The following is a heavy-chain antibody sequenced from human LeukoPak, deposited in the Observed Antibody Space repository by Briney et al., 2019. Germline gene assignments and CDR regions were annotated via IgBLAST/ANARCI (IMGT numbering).Heavy chain of an antibody. D-gene: IGHD4-23*01. J-gene: IGHJ4*02. V-gene: IGHV5-51*01. CDR1: GYSFTSYW. CDR2: YNSSDSDT. Sequence: VEALKISCQGSGYSFTSYWIALVRQIPGKGLELMGIYNSSDSDTRHSPSVQAQVTISGGNPIPAPHLPWSSLHASAAAMYYCARRYLSGSDGGHFDYWGQGSLVIVSS. CDR3: ARRYLSGSDGGHFDY.